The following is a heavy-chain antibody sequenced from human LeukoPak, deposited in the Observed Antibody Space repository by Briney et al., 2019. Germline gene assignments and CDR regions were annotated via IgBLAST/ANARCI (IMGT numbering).Heavy chain of an antibody. Sequence: ASVKVSCKASGYTFTGYYMHWVRQAPGQGLEWMGWINPNSGGTNYAQKFQGRVTMTRDTSISTAYMELSRLRSDDTAVYYCARDLLDVREQKDYWGQGTLVTVSS. CDR2: INPNSGGT. J-gene: IGHJ4*02. V-gene: IGHV1-2*02. CDR1: GYTFTGYY. CDR3: ARDLLDVREQKDY. D-gene: IGHD1-26*01.